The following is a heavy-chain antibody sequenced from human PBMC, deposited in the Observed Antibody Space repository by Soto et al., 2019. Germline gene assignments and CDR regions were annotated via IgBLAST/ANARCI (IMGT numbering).Heavy chain of an antibody. CDR3: AKDLRLTTITTVGD. J-gene: IGHJ4*02. D-gene: IGHD4-17*01. CDR1: GFIFSTYG. V-gene: IGHV3-30*18. CDR2: ISYDGNNK. Sequence: QVQLVESGGGVVQPGRSLRLSCAASGFIFSTYGMHWVRQAPGKGLEWLSVISYDGNNKYYADSVKGRFTISRDNSKNTLWLQMDSLRTEETAVDYCAKDLRLTTITTVGDWGQGTLVTVSS.